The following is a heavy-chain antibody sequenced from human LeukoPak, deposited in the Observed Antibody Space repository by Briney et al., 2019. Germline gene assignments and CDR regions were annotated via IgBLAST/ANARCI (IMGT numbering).Heavy chain of an antibody. J-gene: IGHJ4*02. V-gene: IGHV3-33*01. CDR1: GFTFSSYG. CDR3: TRGTALSDY. Sequence: GGSLRLSCAASGFTFSSYGMNWVRQAPGKGLEWVTLIWYDGSNKYYADSVKGRFTISRDNSKNSLYLQMNSLRAEDTAVYYCTRGTALSDYWGQGTLLTVSS. CDR2: IWYDGSNK.